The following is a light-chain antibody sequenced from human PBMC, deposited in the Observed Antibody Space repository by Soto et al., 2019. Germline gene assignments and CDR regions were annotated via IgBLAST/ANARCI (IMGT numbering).Light chain of an antibody. J-gene: IGLJ1*01. Sequence: SLPPQPPSVSAAPGPKVTISCSGSSSKIGNNYVSWYQQLPGTAPKPLIYENNKRPSGIPDRFSGSKSGTSATLGITGLQTGDEADYYCGTWDSSLSAEVFGTGTKVTVL. CDR2: ENN. V-gene: IGLV1-51*02. CDR3: GTWDSSLSAEV. CDR1: SSKIGNNY.